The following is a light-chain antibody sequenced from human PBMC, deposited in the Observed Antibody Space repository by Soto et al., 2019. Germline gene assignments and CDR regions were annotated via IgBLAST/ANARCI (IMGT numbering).Light chain of an antibody. CDR2: GAS. J-gene: IGKJ5*01. Sequence: EIVLTQSPGTLSSSPGERATLSCRASQSVSSSHLAWYQQKPGQAPRLLIYGASSRATGIPDRFSGSGSGTDFTLTISRLEPEDFAVYYCQQYGSSLITFGQGTRLEIK. CDR3: QQYGSSLIT. CDR1: QSVSSSH. V-gene: IGKV3-20*01.